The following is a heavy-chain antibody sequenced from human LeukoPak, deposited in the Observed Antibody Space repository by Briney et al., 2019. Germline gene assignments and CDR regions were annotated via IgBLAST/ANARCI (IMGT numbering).Heavy chain of an antibody. CDR1: GFTFNTYG. D-gene: IGHD3-22*01. CDR2: IKQDGSEK. J-gene: IGHJ4*02. CDR3: ARIGYDSSGYDY. Sequence: PGGSLRLSCAASGFTFNTYGMSWVRQAPGKGLEWVANIKQDGSEKYYVDSVKGRFTISRDNAKNSLYLQMNSLRAEDTAVYYCARIGYDSSGYDYWGQGTLGTVSS. V-gene: IGHV3-7*01.